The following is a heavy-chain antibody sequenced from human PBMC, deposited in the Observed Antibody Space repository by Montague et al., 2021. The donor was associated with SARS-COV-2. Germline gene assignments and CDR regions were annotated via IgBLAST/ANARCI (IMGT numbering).Heavy chain of an antibody. V-gene: IGHV6-1*01. CDR1: GDSVAVMKLT. CDR2: CCLLFEKKN. Sequence: CAISGDSVAVMKLTRRSEKHTPESHSHRHLMCCLLFEKKNDYAESVKSRITIDPDTSKHQFSLHLNSVTPEDTAVYHCARISVGSKYYFDFCGQGTLVTVS. J-gene: IGHJ4*02. D-gene: IGHD4-11*01. CDR3: ARISVGSKYYFDF.